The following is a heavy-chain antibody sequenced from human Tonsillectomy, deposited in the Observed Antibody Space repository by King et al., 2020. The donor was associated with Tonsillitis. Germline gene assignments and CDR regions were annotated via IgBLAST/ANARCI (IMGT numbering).Heavy chain of an antibody. D-gene: IGHD1-26*01. CDR1: GGSISSYY. CDR3: ARHRTSYINNYARSGHFDN. V-gene: IGHV4-59*08. Sequence: QLQESGPGLVKPSETLSLTCTVSGGSISSYYWSWIRQPPGKGLAWIGNVYYSGSTNYNPSLKSRATISVDTSKNQFSLRLSSVTAADTAVYYCARHRTSYINNYARSGHFDNWGQGTLVTVSS. J-gene: IGHJ4*02. CDR2: VYYSGST.